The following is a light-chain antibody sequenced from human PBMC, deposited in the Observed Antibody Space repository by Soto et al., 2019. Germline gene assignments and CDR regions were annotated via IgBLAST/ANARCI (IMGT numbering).Light chain of an antibody. CDR1: QSVSGD. CDR3: QQRSHWPRGT. Sequence: EIVLTQSPATLSLSPGDRATLSCRASQSVSGDLAWYQQRPGQAPRLLIYDVSNRATGIPARFSGSGSGTDFPLTISSLEPEDFAVYYCQQRSHWPRGTFGQGTKLEI. V-gene: IGKV3-11*01. CDR2: DVS. J-gene: IGKJ2*01.